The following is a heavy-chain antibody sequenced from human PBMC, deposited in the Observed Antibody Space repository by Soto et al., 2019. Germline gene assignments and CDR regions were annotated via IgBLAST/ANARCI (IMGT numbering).Heavy chain of an antibody. Sequence: GSLRLSCAASGFTFSSYGMHWVRQAPGKGLEWVAVISYDGSNKYYADSVKGRFTISRDNSKNTLYLQMNSLRAEDTAVYYCAKPSGSYAYYYYGMDVWGQGTTVTVSS. CDR3: AKPSGSYAYYYYGMDV. V-gene: IGHV3-30*18. CDR1: GFTFSSYG. J-gene: IGHJ6*02. CDR2: ISYDGSNK. D-gene: IGHD1-26*01.